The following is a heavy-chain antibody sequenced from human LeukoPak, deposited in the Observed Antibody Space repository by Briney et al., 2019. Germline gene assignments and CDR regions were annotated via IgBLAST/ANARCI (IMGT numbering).Heavy chain of an antibody. CDR1: GFTFSSYA. D-gene: IGHD3-9*01. V-gene: IGHV3-23*01. Sequence: GGSLRLSCAASGFTFSSYAMSWVRQAPGKGLEWVSAISGSGGSTYYADSVKGRFTIPRDNSKNTLYLQMNSLRAEDTAVYYCAKDRHSSDILTGYYDYWGQGTLVTVSS. J-gene: IGHJ4*02. CDR3: AKDRHSSDILTGYYDY. CDR2: ISGSGGST.